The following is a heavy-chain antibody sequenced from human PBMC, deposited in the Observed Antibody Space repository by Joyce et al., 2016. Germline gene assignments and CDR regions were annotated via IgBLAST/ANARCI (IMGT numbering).Heavy chain of an antibody. J-gene: IGHJ6*03. D-gene: IGHD4-11*01. V-gene: IGHV3-23*01. CDR1: GFTFNNYG. CDR3: AKDRPYSTYYYFYYMDV. Sequence: EVQLFESGGGLVQPGGSLTLSCAASGFTFNNYGLTWVRQAPGKGLEGVSSISDIGGSTYYADSVRDRFTISRDNSKNTLFLQMTSLTAEDTAVYYCAKDRPYSTYYYFYYMDVWGKGTTVTVSS. CDR2: ISDIGGST.